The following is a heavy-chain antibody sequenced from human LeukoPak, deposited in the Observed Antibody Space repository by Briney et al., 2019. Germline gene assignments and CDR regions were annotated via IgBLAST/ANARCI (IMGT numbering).Heavy chain of an antibody. CDR2: IYYSGST. V-gene: IGHV4-30-4*01. CDR3: ARWRGGYGDYWRFDY. D-gene: IGHD4-17*01. J-gene: IGHJ4*02. Sequence: SQTLSLTCTVSGGSISSGDYYWSWIRQPPGKGLERIGYIYYSGSTYYNPSLKSRVTISVDTSKNQFSLKLSSVTAADTAVYYCARWRGGYGDYWRFDYWGQGTLVTVSS. CDR1: GGSISSGDYY.